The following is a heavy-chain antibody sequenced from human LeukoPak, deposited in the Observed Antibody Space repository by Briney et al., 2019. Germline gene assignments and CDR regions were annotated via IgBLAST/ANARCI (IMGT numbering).Heavy chain of an antibody. Sequence: GGSLRLSCAASGFTFSGYSMNWVRQAPGKGLEWVSSISSSSSYIYYADSVKGRFTISRDNAKNSLYLQMNSLRAEDTAVYYCASPTGRYYYYGMDVWGQGTTVAVSS. CDR1: GFTFSGYS. J-gene: IGHJ6*02. V-gene: IGHV3-21*01. CDR3: ASPTGRYYYYGMDV. CDR2: ISSSSSYI.